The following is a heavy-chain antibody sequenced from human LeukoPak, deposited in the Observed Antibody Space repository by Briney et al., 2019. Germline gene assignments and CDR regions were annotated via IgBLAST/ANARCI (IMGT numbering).Heavy chain of an antibody. Sequence: GGSLRLSCAASGFTFSRYAMYWVRQAPGKGLEYVSAISSYGGSTYYANSVKGRFTISRDNSKNTLYLQMGSLRAEDMAVYYCARRRIQLVHFDYWGQGTLVTVSS. J-gene: IGHJ4*02. D-gene: IGHD1-1*01. CDR3: ARRRIQLVHFDY. CDR2: ISSYGGST. CDR1: GFTFSRYA. V-gene: IGHV3-64*01.